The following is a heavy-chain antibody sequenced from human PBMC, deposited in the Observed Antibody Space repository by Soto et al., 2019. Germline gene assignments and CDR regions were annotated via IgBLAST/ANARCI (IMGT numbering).Heavy chain of an antibody. J-gene: IGHJ4*02. V-gene: IGHV4-59*01. D-gene: IGHD4-17*01. CDR1: GGSIRSYY. CDR3: TRVGGYYGDYPNFDY. CDR2: IYYSGST. Sequence: TSETLSLTCTVYGGSIRSYYWSWIRQPPGEGLEWIGNIYYSGSTNYNPSRKSRVTMSVDMSKNQVSLKLSSVTAADTAVYYCTRVGGYYGDYPNFDYWGQGALVTVS.